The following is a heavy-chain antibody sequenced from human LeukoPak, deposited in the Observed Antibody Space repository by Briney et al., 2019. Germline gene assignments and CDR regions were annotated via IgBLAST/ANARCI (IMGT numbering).Heavy chain of an antibody. J-gene: IGHJ4*02. D-gene: IGHD4-17*01. CDR2: ISYHGTNK. CDR3: VREDYGEYYFDY. Sequence: GGSLRLSCAASGFIFSSFAMHWVRQAPRKRLEWVAVISYHGTNKYYADSVKGRFAISRDNSENTLYLQMNSLRAEDAAVYYCVREDYGEYYFDYWGQGTLVTVSS. CDR1: GFIFSSFA. V-gene: IGHV3-30*09.